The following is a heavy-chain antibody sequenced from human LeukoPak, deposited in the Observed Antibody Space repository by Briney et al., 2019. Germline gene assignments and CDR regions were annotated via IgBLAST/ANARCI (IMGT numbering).Heavy chain of an antibody. D-gene: IGHD4-17*01. Sequence: PGGSLRLSCAASGFTFSSYEMNWVRQAPGKGLEWVSSISSGGTSIYYADSVKGRFTISRDNAKNSLYLQMNSLRAEDTAVYYCARGYGRPDYWGQGTLVTVSS. CDR2: ISSGGTSI. J-gene: IGHJ4*02. V-gene: IGHV3-48*03. CDR3: ARGYGRPDY. CDR1: GFTFSSYE.